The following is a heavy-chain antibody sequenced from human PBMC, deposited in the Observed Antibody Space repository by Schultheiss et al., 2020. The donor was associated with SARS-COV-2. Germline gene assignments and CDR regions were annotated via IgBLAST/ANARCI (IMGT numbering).Heavy chain of an antibody. V-gene: IGHV4-39*07. CDR1: GGSISSSSYY. CDR3: ARYDSSGYYYAGFDY. CDR2: IYYSGST. D-gene: IGHD3-22*01. J-gene: IGHJ4*02. Sequence: SETLSLTCTVSGGSISSSSYYWGWIRQPPGKGLEWIGSIYYSGSTYYNPSLKSRVTISVDTSKNQFSLKLSSVTAADTAVYYCARYDSSGYYYAGFDYWGQGTLVTVSS.